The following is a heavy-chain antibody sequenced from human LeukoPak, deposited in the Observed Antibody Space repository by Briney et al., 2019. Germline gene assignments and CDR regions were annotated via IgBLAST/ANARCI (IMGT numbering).Heavy chain of an antibody. CDR1: EFSLRSYS. V-gene: IGHV3-48*01. J-gene: IGHJ3*02. Sequence: GGSLRLSCGASEFSLRSYSMDWVRQAPGKGLGWVSHINSGSSTIYYADSVKGRLTISRDNAGNSLYLHMNSLRAEDTAVYYCARVLLERPGIDSFDMWGQGTMVTVSS. D-gene: IGHD1-1*01. CDR3: ARVLLERPGIDSFDM. CDR2: INSGSSTI.